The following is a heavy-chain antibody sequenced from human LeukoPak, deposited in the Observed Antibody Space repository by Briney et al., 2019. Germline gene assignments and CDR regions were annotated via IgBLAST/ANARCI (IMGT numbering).Heavy chain of an antibody. Sequence: PSETLSLTCAVYGGSFSGYYWSWIRQPPGKGLEWIGEINHSGSTNYNPSLKSRVTISVDTSKNQFSLKLSSVTAADTAVYCCARGRGTYYDSSGYPDSPNYYFDYWGQGTLVTVSS. CDR1: GGSFSGYY. CDR3: ARGRGTYYDSSGYPDSPNYYFDY. V-gene: IGHV4-34*01. CDR2: INHSGST. J-gene: IGHJ4*02. D-gene: IGHD3-22*01.